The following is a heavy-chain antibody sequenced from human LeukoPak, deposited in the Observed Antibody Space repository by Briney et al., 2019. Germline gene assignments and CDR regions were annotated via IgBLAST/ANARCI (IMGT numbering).Heavy chain of an antibody. CDR1: GFTSSNYA. CDR3: AKFLGATSVTDDALDV. Sequence: GGSLRLSCAASGFTSSNYAMSWVRQAPGKGLEWVSVINNSGEYTNYADSVRGRFTLSTVNTKNTMYLQMSSLRAEDTAIYYCAKFLGATSVTDDALDVWGQGTMVTV. V-gene: IGHV3-23*01. J-gene: IGHJ3*01. D-gene: IGHD1-26*01. CDR2: INNSGEYT.